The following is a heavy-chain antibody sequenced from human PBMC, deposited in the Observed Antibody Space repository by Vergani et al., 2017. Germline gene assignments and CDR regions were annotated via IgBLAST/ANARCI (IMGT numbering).Heavy chain of an antibody. V-gene: IGHV3-30*18. CDR2: ISFDGTQT. CDR1: GLPFSSHG. J-gene: IGHJ6*03. Sequence: QVQLVESGGGVVQPGKSLRLSCATSGLPFSSHGMHWVRQAPGKGLEWVAVISFDGTQTYYADSVKGRFTISRDNSKNTLSLQMNSLRVEDTAVYYCAKGLGTYTSTVYFYMDVWGTGTTVIVSS. D-gene: IGHD3-16*01. CDR3: AKGLGTYTSTVYFYMDV.